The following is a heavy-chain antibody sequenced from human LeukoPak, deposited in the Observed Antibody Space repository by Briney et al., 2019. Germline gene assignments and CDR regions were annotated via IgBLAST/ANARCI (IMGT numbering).Heavy chain of an antibody. V-gene: IGHV4-59*01. J-gene: IGHJ6*02. CDR1: GGSISSYY. Sequence: SETLSPTCTVSGGSISSYYWSWIRQPPGKGLEWIGYIYYSGSTNYNPSLKSRVTISVDTSKNQFSLKLSSVTAADTAVYYCARWVVGATRYYYGMDVWGQGTTVTVSS. CDR3: ARWVVGATRYYYGMDV. D-gene: IGHD1-26*01. CDR2: IYYSGST.